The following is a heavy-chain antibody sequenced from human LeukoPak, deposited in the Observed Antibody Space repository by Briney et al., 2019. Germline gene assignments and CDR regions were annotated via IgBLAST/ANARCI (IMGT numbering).Heavy chain of an antibody. CDR2: IYYSGST. J-gene: IGHJ4*02. CDR1: GGSISSYY. V-gene: IGHV4-59*01. CDR3: ARAYCVGDCTVLHIYFDN. Sequence: PSETLSLTCTVSGGSISSYYWSWIRQPPGKGLEWIGYIYYSGSTNYNPSLKSRVTISVDTSKNQFSLKLNSVTAADTAVYYCARAYCVGDCTVLHIYFDNWGQGTLVTVSS. D-gene: IGHD2-21*02.